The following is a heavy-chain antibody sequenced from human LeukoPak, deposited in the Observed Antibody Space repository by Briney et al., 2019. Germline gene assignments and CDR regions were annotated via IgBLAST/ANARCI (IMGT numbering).Heavy chain of an antibody. CDR2: ISSSGSTI. Sequence: GGSLRLSCAASGFTFSDYYMSWIRQAPGKGLEWVSYISSSGSTIYYADSVKGRFTISRDNSKNTLYLQMNSLRAEDTAVYYCAKNQAVAGMYSFDYWGQGTLVTVSS. D-gene: IGHD6-19*01. CDR1: GFTFSDYY. CDR3: AKNQAVAGMYSFDY. V-gene: IGHV3-11*04. J-gene: IGHJ4*02.